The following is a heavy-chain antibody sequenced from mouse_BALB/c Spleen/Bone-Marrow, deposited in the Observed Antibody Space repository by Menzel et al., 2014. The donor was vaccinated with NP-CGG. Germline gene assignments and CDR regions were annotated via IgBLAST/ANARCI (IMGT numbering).Heavy chain of an antibody. D-gene: IGHD1-1*01. V-gene: IGHV1-80*01. Sequence: VHLQQSGAELVRPGSSVKISCKSSGYSFSNYWMNWMKQRPGQGLEWIGQIYPGDGDTNYNGKFKGKTTLTADKSSSTAYMQLSSLTSEDSEVYFCASRGDYSYAMDYWGQGTSVTVSS. CDR3: ASRGDYSYAMDY. J-gene: IGHJ4*01. CDR1: GYSFSNYW. CDR2: IYPGDGDT.